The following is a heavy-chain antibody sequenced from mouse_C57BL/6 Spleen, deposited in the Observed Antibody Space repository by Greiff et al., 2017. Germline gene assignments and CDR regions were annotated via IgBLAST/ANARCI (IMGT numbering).Heavy chain of an antibody. CDR2: INPNNGGT. Sequence: VQLQQSGPELVKPGASVKISCKASGYTFTDYYMNWVKQSHGKSLEWIGEINPNNGGTSYNQKFKGKATLTVDKSSSTAYMELRSLTSEDSAVYCCARWDDGYTDYWGQGTTLTVSS. V-gene: IGHV1-26*01. J-gene: IGHJ2*01. D-gene: IGHD2-3*01. CDR1: GYTFTDYY. CDR3: ARWDDGYTDY.